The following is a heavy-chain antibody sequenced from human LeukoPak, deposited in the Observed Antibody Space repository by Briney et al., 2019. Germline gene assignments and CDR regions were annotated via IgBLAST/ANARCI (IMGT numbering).Heavy chain of an antibody. V-gene: IGHV3-7*01. D-gene: IGHD3-10*01. J-gene: IGHJ4*02. CDR1: GFTFSSYG. CDR3: ARVGGAYYGSGSYYSGY. Sequence: GGTLRLSCAASGFTFSSYGMSWVRQAPGKWLEWVANIKRDGSEKYYVDSVKGRFTISRDNAKNSLYLQMNSLRAEDTAVYYCARVGGAYYGSGSYYSGYWGQGTLVTVSS. CDR2: IKRDGSEK.